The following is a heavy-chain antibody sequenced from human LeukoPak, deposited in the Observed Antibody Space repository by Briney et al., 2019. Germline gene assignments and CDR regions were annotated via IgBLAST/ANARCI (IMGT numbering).Heavy chain of an antibody. CDR3: AKGRAYYDSSGYYPG. D-gene: IGHD3-22*01. J-gene: IGHJ4*02. CDR2: ISGSGGST. CDR1: GFTFSSYA. V-gene: IGHV3-23*01. Sequence: PGGSLRLSCAASGFTFSSYAMSWVRQAPGKGLEWVSAISGSGGSTYYADSVKGQFTISRDNSKNTLYLQMNSLRAEDTAVYYCAKGRAYYDSSGYYPGWGQGTLVTVSS.